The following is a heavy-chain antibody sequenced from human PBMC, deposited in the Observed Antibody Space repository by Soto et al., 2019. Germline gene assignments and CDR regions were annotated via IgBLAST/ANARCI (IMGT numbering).Heavy chain of an antibody. CDR1: GFTLSDHY. Sequence: EVQLVESGGGLVQPGGSLRLSCAGSGFTLSDHYIDWVRQAPGKGLEWVGRSRDKAQGYSTAYAASVKGRFTTSRDESKNSVYLQMNSLKTEDTAVYYCAKDSEQWLVTGVEVSWGQGTLVTVSS. CDR2: SRDKAQGYST. D-gene: IGHD6-19*01. J-gene: IGHJ4*02. CDR3: AKDSEQWLVTGVEVS. V-gene: IGHV3-72*01.